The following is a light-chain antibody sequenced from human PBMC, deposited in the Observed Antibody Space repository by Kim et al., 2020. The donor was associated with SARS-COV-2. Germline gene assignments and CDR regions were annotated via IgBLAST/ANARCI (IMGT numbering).Light chain of an antibody. CDR2: GAL. CDR3: QQYNNWPPTT. Sequence: EVVMTQSPATLSVSPGERATLSCRASQSISTKLAWYQQKPGQAPRLLIYGALTRAAGVPARFSGSGSGTEFTLTISSLLSEDFAVYYCQQYNNWPPTTFGQGTKLEIK. CDR1: QSISTK. J-gene: IGKJ2*01. V-gene: IGKV3-15*01.